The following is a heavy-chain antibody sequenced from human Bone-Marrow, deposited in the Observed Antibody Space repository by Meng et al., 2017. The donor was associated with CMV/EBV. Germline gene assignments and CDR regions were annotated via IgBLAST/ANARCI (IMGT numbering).Heavy chain of an antibody. Sequence: GESLKISCAASGFTFSDYYMSWIRQAPGKGLEWVSYISSSGSTIYYADSVKGRFTISRDNAKSALYLQMNSLRAEDTAVYYCASPIVVVPAALAGAYGMDVWGQGTTVTVSS. J-gene: IGHJ6*02. CDR1: GFTFSDYY. D-gene: IGHD2-2*01. CDR3: ASPIVVVPAALAGAYGMDV. V-gene: IGHV3-11*01. CDR2: ISSSGSTI.